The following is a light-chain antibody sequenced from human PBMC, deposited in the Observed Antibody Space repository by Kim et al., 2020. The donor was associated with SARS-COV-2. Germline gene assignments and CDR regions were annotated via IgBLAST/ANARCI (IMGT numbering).Light chain of an antibody. CDR3: QTWDSRTVE. Sequence: SVSQGQNASITCSGDKLGDKYTAWYQQKPGQSPLLVIYQDYKRPSGIPERFSGSNSGNTATLTIGATQAIDEADYYCQTWDSRTVEFGGGTQLTVL. CDR2: QDY. CDR1: KLGDKY. V-gene: IGLV3-1*01. J-gene: IGLJ2*01.